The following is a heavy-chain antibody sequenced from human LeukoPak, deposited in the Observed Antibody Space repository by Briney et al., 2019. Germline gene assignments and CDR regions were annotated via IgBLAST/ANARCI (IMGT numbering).Heavy chain of an antibody. CDR3: ARHGRGDWFDP. CDR2: IYYSGST. V-gene: IGHV4-59*08. J-gene: IGHJ5*02. Sequence: SSETLSLTCTVSGGSMSSYYWSWIRQPPGEGLEWIGYIYYSGSTSYNPSLKSRVTISVDTSKNQFSLKLSSVIAADTAVYYCARHGRGDWFDPWGQGTLVTVSS. D-gene: IGHD3-10*01. CDR1: GGSMSSYY.